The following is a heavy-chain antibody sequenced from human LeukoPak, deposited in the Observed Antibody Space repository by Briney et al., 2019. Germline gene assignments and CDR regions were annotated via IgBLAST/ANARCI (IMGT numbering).Heavy chain of an antibody. J-gene: IGHJ4*02. CDR3: ARDSAIAAALDY. D-gene: IGHD6-13*01. CDR2: INPNSGGT. Sequence: ASVKVSCKASGYTFTVFYMHWVRQAPGHGLEWMGWINPNSGGTNYAQKFQGRVTMTRDTSISTAYMELSRLRSDVTAVYYCARDSAIAAALDYWGQGTLVTVSS. CDR1: GYTFTVFY. V-gene: IGHV1-2*02.